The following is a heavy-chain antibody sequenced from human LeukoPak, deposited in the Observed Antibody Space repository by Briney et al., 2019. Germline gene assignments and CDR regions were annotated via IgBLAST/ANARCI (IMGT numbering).Heavy chain of an antibody. Sequence: GGSLRLSCAASGFTVSSNYMSWVCQAPGKGLEWVSVIYSGGSTYYADSVKGRFTISRDNSKNTLYLQMNSLRAEDTAVYYCARDSGDYYDSSGYPLGAFDIWGQGTMVTVSS. CDR2: IYSGGST. CDR1: GFTVSSNY. J-gene: IGHJ3*02. CDR3: ARDSGDYYDSSGYPLGAFDI. V-gene: IGHV3-53*01. D-gene: IGHD3-22*01.